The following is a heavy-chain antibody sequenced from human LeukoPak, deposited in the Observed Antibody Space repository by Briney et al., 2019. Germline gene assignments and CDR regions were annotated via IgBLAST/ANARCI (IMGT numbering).Heavy chain of an antibody. V-gene: IGHV3-30*03. CDR3: AIRGSRSYNYYYGMGV. CDR2: ISYDGSNK. J-gene: IGHJ6*02. D-gene: IGHD2-2*01. Sequence: GGSLRLSGVASGFTFSTYGMHWVRQAPGEGLEWVAVISYDGSNKYYADSVKGRFTISRENSKNTLYLQMNSVRADDTAVYYCAIRGSRSYNYYYGMGVWGQGSTVTVSS. CDR1: GFTFSTYG.